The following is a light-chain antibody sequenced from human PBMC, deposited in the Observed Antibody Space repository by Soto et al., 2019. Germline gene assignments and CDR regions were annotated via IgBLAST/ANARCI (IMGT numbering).Light chain of an antibody. CDR3: QESYSPLWGT. J-gene: IGKJ1*01. CDR1: QTINTY. Sequence: IQITQSPSSLSASVGDRVTITCRASQTINTYLNWYQQKPGKAPKLLIYGASSLQSGVPLRFSGSGSGTDFTLTISSLEPEDFATYYCQESYSPLWGTCGQGTKVDIK. CDR2: GAS. V-gene: IGKV1-39*01.